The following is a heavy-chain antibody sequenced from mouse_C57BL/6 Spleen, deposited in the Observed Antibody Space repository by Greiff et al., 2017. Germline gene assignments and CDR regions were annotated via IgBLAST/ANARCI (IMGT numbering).Heavy chain of an antibody. CDR3: TTNSYDYDDGYYAMDY. Sequence: VQLKQSGAELVRPGASVKLSCTASGFNIKDDYMHWVKQRPEQGLEWIGWIDPENGDTEYASKFQGKATITADTSSNTAYLQLSSLTSEDTAVYYCTTNSYDYDDGYYAMDYWGQGTSVTVSS. V-gene: IGHV14-4*01. J-gene: IGHJ4*01. D-gene: IGHD2-4*01. CDR2: IDPENGDT. CDR1: GFNIKDDY.